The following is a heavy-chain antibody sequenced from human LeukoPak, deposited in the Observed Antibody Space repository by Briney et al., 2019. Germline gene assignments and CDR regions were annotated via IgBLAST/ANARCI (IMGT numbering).Heavy chain of an antibody. CDR1: GGSISSYY. D-gene: IGHD3-10*01. V-gene: IGHV4-59*01. CDR3: ARGRSSMVRGYYYYYMDV. Sequence: SETLSLTCTVSGGSISSYYWSWIRQPPGKGLEWIGYIYYSGSTNYNPSLTSRVTISVDTSKNQFSLTLSSVTAADTAVYYCARGRSSMVRGYYYYYMDVWGKGTTVTISS. CDR2: IYYSGST. J-gene: IGHJ6*03.